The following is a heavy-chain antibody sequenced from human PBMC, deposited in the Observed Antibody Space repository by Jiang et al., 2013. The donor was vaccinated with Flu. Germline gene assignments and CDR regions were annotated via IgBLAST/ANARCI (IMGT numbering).Heavy chain of an antibody. CDR1: YS. J-gene: IGHJ6*02. D-gene: IGHD6-19*01. CDR3: ARTPAGIAVAGTDYYYGMDV. CDR2: ISSSSSYI. V-gene: IGHV3-21*01. Sequence: YSMNWVRQAPGKGLEWVSSISSSSSYIYYADSVKGRFTISRDNAKNSLYLQMNSLRAEDTAVYYCARTPAGIAVAGTDYYYGMDVWGQGTTVTVSS.